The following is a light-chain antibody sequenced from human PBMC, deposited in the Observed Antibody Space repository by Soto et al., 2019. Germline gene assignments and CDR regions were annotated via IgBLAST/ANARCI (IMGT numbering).Light chain of an antibody. CDR2: RAS. CDR1: QSISTY. V-gene: IGKV1-39*01. Sequence: DIQMTQSPSSLSASVEDRVTISCRASQSISTYLNWYQQKPGTAPRLLIYRASSVKSGVPPRFSGSGSGRDFTLTISSLRPEDVATYFCQHSYSSPPWTFGQGTKVEV. CDR3: QHSYSSPPWT. J-gene: IGKJ1*01.